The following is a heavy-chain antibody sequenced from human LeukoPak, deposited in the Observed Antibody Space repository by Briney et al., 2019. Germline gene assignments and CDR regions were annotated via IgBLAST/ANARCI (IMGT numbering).Heavy chain of an antibody. CDR3: ARVFTMVRGVIWLYKYYFDY. Sequence: ASVKVSCKASGYTFTSYDINWVRQATGQGLEWMGWMNPNSGNTGYAQKFQGRVTMTRNTSISTAYMELSSLRSEDTAVYYCARVFTMVRGVIWLYKYYFDYWGQGTLVTVSS. V-gene: IGHV1-8*01. CDR1: GYTFTSYD. CDR2: MNPNSGNT. D-gene: IGHD3-10*01. J-gene: IGHJ4*02.